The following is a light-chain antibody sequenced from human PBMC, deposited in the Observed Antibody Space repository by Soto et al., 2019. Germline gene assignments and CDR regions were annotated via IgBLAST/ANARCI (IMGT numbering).Light chain of an antibody. CDR1: QSISTW. V-gene: IGKV1-5*01. J-gene: IGKJ1*01. Sequence: DIPMTQSPSTLSASVGDRVTITCRASQSISTWLAWYQQKPGNAPKLLIFDASNLESGVPSRFSGSGSGTEVTLTIDSLQTDDFATYYCQQYNSDSRTFGQGTELDIK. CDR2: DAS. CDR3: QQYNSDSRT.